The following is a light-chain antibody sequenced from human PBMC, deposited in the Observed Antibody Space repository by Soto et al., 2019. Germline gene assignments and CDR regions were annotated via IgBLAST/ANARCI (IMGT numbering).Light chain of an antibody. V-gene: IGKV3-15*01. CDR3: QQYNNWPRT. CDR2: GAS. CDR1: QSFRGL. Sequence: EIVLTQSPATLSLSPGERATLSCRASQSFRGLLAWYQQKPGQAPRLLIYGASTRATGIPARFSGSGSGTEFTLTISSLQSEDFAVYYCQQYNNWPRTFGQGTKVDIK. J-gene: IGKJ1*01.